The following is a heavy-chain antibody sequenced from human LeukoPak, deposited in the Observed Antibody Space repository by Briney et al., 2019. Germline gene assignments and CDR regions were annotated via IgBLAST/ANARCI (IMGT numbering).Heavy chain of an antibody. J-gene: IGHJ6*02. CDR2: INHSGST. CDR3: ARAGYSSSWLPTLYYGMDV. V-gene: IGHV4-34*01. Sequence: SETLSLTCAVYGGSFSGYYWSWIRQPPGKGLEWVGEINHSGSTNYNPSLKSRVTISVDTSKNQFSLKLSSATAADTAVYYCARAGYSSSWLPTLYYGMDVWGQGTTVTVSS. D-gene: IGHD6-13*01. CDR1: GGSFSGYY.